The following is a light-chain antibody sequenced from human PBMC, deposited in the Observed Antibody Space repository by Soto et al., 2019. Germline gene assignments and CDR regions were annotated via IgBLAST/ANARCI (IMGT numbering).Light chain of an antibody. CDR3: HQYNNWPWA. J-gene: IGKJ1*01. V-gene: IGKV3-15*01. CDR2: AAS. CDR1: QRVSSH. Sequence: EIVMPQSPVTLSVSPGAPSTLSGRASQRVSSHLAWYQQKPGQAPRLLIYAASTRATGIPVRFSGSGSETEFTLTIRSLQSEDFALYYCHQYNNWPWAFGQGTKVDIK.